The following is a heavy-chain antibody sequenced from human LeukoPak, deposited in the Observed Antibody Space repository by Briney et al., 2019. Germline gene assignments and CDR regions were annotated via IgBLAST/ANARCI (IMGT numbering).Heavy chain of an antibody. CDR3: IRDLYDFWSGYLDAFDI. Sequence: GGSLRLSCAASGFTFSNAWMSWVRQAPGKGLEWVGRIKSKTDGGTTDYAAPVKGRFTISRDDSKNTLYLRMNSLKTEDTAAYYCIRDLYDFWSGYLDAFDIWGQGTMVTVSS. CDR2: IKSKTDGGTT. D-gene: IGHD3-3*01. J-gene: IGHJ3*02. V-gene: IGHV3-15*01. CDR1: GFTFSNAW.